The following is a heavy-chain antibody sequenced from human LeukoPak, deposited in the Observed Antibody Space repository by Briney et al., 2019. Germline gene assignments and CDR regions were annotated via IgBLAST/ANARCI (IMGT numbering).Heavy chain of an antibody. Sequence: GASVKVSCKASGGTFSSYAISWVRQAPGQGLEWMGRIIPILGIANYAQKFQGRVTITADKSTSTAYMELSSLRSEDTAVYYCASGWATGYADYWGQGTLVTVPS. CDR3: ASGWATGYADY. D-gene: IGHD2-2*01. CDR2: IIPILGIA. V-gene: IGHV1-69*04. CDR1: GGTFSSYA. J-gene: IGHJ4*02.